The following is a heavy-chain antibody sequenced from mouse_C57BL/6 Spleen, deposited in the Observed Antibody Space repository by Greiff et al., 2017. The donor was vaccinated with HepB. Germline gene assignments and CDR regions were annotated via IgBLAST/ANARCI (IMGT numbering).Heavy chain of an antibody. Sequence: VQLQQPGAELVKPGASVKLSCKASGYTFTSYWMHWVKQRPGQGLEWIGMIHPNSGSTNYNEKFKSKATLTVDKSSSTAYMQISSLTSEDSAVYYCARRSYDEGFDYWGQGTTLTVSS. CDR2: IHPNSGST. D-gene: IGHD2-12*01. V-gene: IGHV1-64*01. CDR3: ARRSYDEGFDY. CDR1: GYTFTSYW. J-gene: IGHJ2*01.